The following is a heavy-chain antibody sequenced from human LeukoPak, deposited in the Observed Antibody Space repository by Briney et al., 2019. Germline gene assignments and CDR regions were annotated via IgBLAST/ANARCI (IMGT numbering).Heavy chain of an antibody. V-gene: IGHV3-23*01. CDR2: ISGSGGST. CDR3: AKDRAAPATPYNWYDP. J-gene: IGHJ5*02. D-gene: IGHD6-13*01. Sequence: AGGSLRLSCAASRFTFSSYAMSWVRQAPGKGLEWVSTISGSGGSTYYADSVKGRFTISRDNSRITLYLQRNTLRAEDTAVDYCAKDRAAPATPYNWYDPWGQGTLVTVSS. CDR1: RFTFSSYA.